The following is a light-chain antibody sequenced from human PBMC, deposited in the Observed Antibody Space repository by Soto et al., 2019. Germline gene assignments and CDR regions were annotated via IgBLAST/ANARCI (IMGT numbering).Light chain of an antibody. Sequence: DIVLTQSPATLSLSPGERATLSCRASQSLDTYLAWYQQRPGQAPRLLIFDASHRATGIPPRLTGSGSGTDFTLTISSLEPEDFALYYCQQRTSWPLTFSGGTKVEIK. CDR3: QQRTSWPLT. V-gene: IGKV3-11*01. CDR1: QSLDTY. J-gene: IGKJ4*01. CDR2: DAS.